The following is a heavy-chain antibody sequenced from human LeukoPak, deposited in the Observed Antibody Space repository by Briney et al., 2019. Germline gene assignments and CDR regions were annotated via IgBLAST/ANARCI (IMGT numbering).Heavy chain of an antibody. CDR3: SGDPGDY. V-gene: IGHV3-7*04. J-gene: IGHJ4*02. D-gene: IGHD7-27*01. CDR2: IKPDGSEE. Sequence: SXRLXCAASGFTFNSYWMGWVRQAPGKGLEWVANIKPDGSEEYYVDSVKDRFTISRDNAKNSLYLQMNSLRAEDTAVYYCSGDPGDYWGQGTLVTVSS. CDR1: GFTFNSYW.